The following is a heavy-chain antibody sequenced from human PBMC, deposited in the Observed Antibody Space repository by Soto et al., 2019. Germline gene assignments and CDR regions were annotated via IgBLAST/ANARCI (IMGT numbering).Heavy chain of an antibody. V-gene: IGHV3-21*01. J-gene: IGHJ5*02. CDR3: ARVPTYDFWSGYEPNWFDP. Sequence: EVQLVESGGGLVKPGGSLRLSCAASGFTFSSYSMNWVRQAPGKGLEWVSSISSSSSYIYYADSVKGRFTISRDNAKNSLYLQMNSLRAEDTAVYYCARVPTYDFWSGYEPNWFDPWGQGTLVTVSS. D-gene: IGHD3-3*01. CDR1: GFTFSSYS. CDR2: ISSSSSYI.